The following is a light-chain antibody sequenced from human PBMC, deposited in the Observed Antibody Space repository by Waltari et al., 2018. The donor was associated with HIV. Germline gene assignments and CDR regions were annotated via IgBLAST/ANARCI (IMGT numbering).Light chain of an antibody. Sequence: QLVLTQSPSASASLGASVKLTCTLSSGHSSYAIAWHQQPPEKGPRYLMKLNSDGSHSKGDGIPDRFPGSSSGAERYLTISSLQSDDEADYYCQTWGTGMVFGGGTKLTVL. CDR1: SGHSSYA. V-gene: IGLV4-69*01. J-gene: IGLJ2*01. CDR3: QTWGTGMV. CDR2: LNSDGSH.